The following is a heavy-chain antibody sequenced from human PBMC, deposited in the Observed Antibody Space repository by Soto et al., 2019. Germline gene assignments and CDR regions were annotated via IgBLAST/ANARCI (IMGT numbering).Heavy chain of an antibody. V-gene: IGHV3-48*02. J-gene: IGHJ3*02. CDR1: GFTFSIFS. CDR2: VNAAANDI. Sequence: EVQLVESGGGLVQPGGSLRLSCAASGFTFSIFSMSWVRQAPGKGLEWISYVNAAANDIYYTDSVRGRFTISRDNAKNSLYLQTNSLRDDDTAVYYCVRDRMWEQWLGPHDAFEIWGQGTMVTVS. CDR3: VRDRMWEQWLGPHDAFEI. D-gene: IGHD6-19*01.